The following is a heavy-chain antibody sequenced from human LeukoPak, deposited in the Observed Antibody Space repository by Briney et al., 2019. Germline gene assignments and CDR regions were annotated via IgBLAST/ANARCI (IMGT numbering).Heavy chain of an antibody. D-gene: IGHD6-6*01. V-gene: IGHV3-48*02. CDR1: GFTFSSYS. CDR2: ISSSSSTI. CDR3: AREVTSGY. J-gene: IGHJ4*02. Sequence: PGGSLRLSCAASGFTFSSYSMNWVRQAPGKGLEWVSYISSSSSTIYYADSVKGRFTISRDNAKNSLYLQMNSLRDGDTAVYYCAREVTSGYWGQGTLVTVSS.